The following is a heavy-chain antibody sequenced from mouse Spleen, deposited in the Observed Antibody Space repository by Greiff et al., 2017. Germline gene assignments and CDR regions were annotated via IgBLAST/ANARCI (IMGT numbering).Heavy chain of an antibody. CDR1: GFTFSSYT. CDR2: ISSGGGNT. D-gene: IGHD2-12*01. J-gene: IGHJ4*01. V-gene: IGHV5-9*04. Sequence: EVQVVESGGGLVKPGGSLKLSCAASGFTFSSYTMSWVRQTPAKRLEWVATISSGGGNTYYPDSVKGRFTISRDNARNTLYLQMSSLRSEDTAMYYCARAYSYYSYDVGYAMDYWGQGTSVTVSS. CDR3: ARAYSYYSYDVGYAMDY.